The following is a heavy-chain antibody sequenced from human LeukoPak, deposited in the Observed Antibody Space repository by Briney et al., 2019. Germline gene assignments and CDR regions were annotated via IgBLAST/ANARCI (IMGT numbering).Heavy chain of an antibody. CDR3: ARDDFWSDY. CDR1: GYTFTSYD. CDR2: INPNSGGT. D-gene: IGHD3-3*01. Sequence: VASVKVSCKASGYTFTSYDINWVRQATGQGLEWMGRINPNSGGTNYAQKFQGRVTMTRDTSISTAYMELSRLRSDDTAVYYCARDDFWSDYWGQGTLVTVSS. V-gene: IGHV1-2*06. J-gene: IGHJ4*02.